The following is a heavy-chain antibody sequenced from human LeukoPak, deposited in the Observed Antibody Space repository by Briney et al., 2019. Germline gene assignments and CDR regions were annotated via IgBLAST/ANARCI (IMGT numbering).Heavy chain of an antibody. CDR3: ARTSYYGSGTWYFDL. D-gene: IGHD3-10*01. V-gene: IGHV4-39*07. CDR1: GGSISSSSYY. CDR2: IYYSGST. Sequence: SETLSLTCTVSGGSISSSSYYWGWLRQPPGKELEWIGSIYYSGSTYYNPSFESRVTISVDTSKNQFSLKLSSETAADTAVYYCARTSYYGSGTWYFDLWGRGTLVSVSS. J-gene: IGHJ2*01.